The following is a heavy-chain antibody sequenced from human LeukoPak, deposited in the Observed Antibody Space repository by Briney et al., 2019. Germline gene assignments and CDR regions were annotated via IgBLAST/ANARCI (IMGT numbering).Heavy chain of an antibody. J-gene: IGHJ4*03. D-gene: IGHD2-15*01. Sequence: PGGSLRLSCVASGLTFNNYNMNWVRQAPGKGLEWVSLISSDGSYIYYADSVRGRFTISRDNAKNSLYLQMNSLRAEDTAVYFCASPHYCSGSSCCFGYWGQGPWSPSPQ. CDR1: GLTFNNYN. CDR2: ISSDGSYI. CDR3: ASPHYCSGSSCCFGY. V-gene: IGHV3-21*01.